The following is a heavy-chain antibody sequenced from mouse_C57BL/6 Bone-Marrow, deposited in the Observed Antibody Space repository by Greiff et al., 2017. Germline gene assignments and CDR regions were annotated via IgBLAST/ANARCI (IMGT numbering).Heavy chain of an antibody. CDR1: GYTFTSYW. J-gene: IGHJ1*03. CDR2: IDPNRGGI. V-gene: IGHV1-72*01. CDR3: ARDYYGSSYWYFDV. D-gene: IGHD1-1*01. Sequence: QVQLLQSGAELVKPGASVKLSCKASGYTFTSYWMHWVKQRPGRGLEWIGRIDPNRGGIKYNEKFKSKATLTVDQPSSTAYMQLSSLTSEDSAVYYCARDYYGSSYWYFDVWGTGTTVTVSS.